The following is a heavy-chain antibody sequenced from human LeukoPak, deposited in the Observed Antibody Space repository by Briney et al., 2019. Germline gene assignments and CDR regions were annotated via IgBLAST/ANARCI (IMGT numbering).Heavy chain of an antibody. V-gene: IGHV4-4*07. CDR3: ARGGTYGSGRNQHTTLDY. Sequence: SETLSLTCPVPGGSISNDYWSWIRQAAGKELEWIGRIYTRGSTNYNPSLKSRVTISLDKSKKQFSLNLNSVTAADTAVHYCARGGTYGSGRNQHTTLDYWGQGTLVTVSS. J-gene: IGHJ4*02. CDR2: IYTRGST. D-gene: IGHD3-10*01. CDR1: GGSISNDY.